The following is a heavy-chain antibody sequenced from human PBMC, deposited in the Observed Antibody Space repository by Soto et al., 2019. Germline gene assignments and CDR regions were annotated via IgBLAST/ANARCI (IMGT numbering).Heavy chain of an antibody. Sequence: QVQLVQSGAEVKEPGASVNVSCRASGYTCNDYFLHWVRQAPGQGLEWMGWINPNSGSTNLAQRFQGWVTMTRDASISTVYLVLNRLKSDDTAVYYCARVTATSPDAWLDPWGQGTLVTVSS. CDR1: GYTCNDYF. CDR2: INPNSGST. CDR3: ARVTATSPDAWLDP. D-gene: IGHD4-4*01. J-gene: IGHJ5*02. V-gene: IGHV1-2*04.